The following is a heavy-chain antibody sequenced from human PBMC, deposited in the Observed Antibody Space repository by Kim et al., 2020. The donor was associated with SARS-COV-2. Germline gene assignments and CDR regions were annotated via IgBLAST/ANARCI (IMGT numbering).Heavy chain of an antibody. CDR3: ARHARSNSGTYVIIDY. D-gene: IGHD5-12*01. CDR1: GASISRGDY. V-gene: IGHV4-39*01. Sequence: SETLSLTCTVSGASISRGDYWGWIRQPPGKGLEWIGSMYYTGPTAYNPSLKSRVTISVDTSKNQLSLRLTYVSAADTAVYYCARHARSNSGTYVIIDYWGQGSLVTVSS. J-gene: IGHJ4*02. CDR2: MYYTGPT.